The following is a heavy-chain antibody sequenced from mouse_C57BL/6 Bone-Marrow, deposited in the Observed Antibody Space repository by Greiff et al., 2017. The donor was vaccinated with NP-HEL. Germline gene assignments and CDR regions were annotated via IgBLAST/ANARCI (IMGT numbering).Heavy chain of an antibody. D-gene: IGHD2-1*01. CDR3: ARSCNSWYFDV. CDR1: GYTFTGYT. Sequence: QVQLQQSGAELARPGASVKMSCKASGYTFTGYTMHWVKQRPGQGLEWIGYISRSSGYTKYNQKFKGQATLTGDKSSSTAYLQLSSLTSEDSAVYYCARSCNSWYFDVWGTGTTVTVSS. J-gene: IGHJ1*03. CDR2: ISRSSGYT. V-gene: IGHV1-4*01.